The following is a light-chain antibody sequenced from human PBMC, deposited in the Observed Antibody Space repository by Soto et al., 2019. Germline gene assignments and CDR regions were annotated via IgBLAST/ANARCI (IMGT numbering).Light chain of an antibody. CDR3: QQYYSDWT. V-gene: IGKV1-5*01. Sequence: DIQMTQSPSTLYASVGDRVTITCRASQSISGWLAWYQQKPGTAPKLLIYEASNLESGVPSRFSGSGSGTEFTLTISSLQPDDFATYYCQQYYSDWTFGQGTKVEIK. CDR1: QSISGW. J-gene: IGKJ1*01. CDR2: EAS.